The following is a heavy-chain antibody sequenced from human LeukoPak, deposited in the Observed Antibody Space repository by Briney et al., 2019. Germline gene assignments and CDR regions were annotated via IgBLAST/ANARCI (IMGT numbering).Heavy chain of an antibody. CDR2: INPDGSQK. J-gene: IGHJ4*02. D-gene: IGHD2-15*01. V-gene: IGHV3-7*01. CDR3: ASSVMVDVRGAYDY. CDR1: GFTLSGCW. Sequence: PGGSLRLSCAASGFTLSGCWMKWVRQAPGKGLEWVANINPDGSQKYYVDSVKGRFTISRDSAKNSLYLQMNSLRAEDTAVYYCASSVMVDVRGAYDYWGQGTLVTVSS.